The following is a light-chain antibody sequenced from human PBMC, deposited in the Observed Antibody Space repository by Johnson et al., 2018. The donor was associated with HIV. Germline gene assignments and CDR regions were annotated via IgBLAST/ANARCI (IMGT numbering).Light chain of an antibody. V-gene: IGLV1-51*02. J-gene: IGLJ1*01. CDR2: ENN. CDR3: GTWDSSLSAEV. CDR1: SSNIGNNY. Sequence: QSVLTQPPSASAAPGQKVTISCSGSSSNIGNNYVSWYQQLPGTAPKLLIYENNKRPSGIPDRFSGSKSGTSATLGITGLQTGDEAEYYCGTWDSSLSAEVFGTGTKVTVL.